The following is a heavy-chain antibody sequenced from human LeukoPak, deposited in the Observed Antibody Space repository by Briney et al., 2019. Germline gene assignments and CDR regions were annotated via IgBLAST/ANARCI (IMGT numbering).Heavy chain of an antibody. Sequence: GGSLRLSCGASGFTFSTYWMHWVRQLPGQGLVWVSRINSDGSTTNYADAVKGRFTIPRDNAKNTLYLEMNSLRAEDTAVYYCAPEGGYSYDYWGQGTLVTVSS. CDR2: INSDGSTT. V-gene: IGHV3-74*01. J-gene: IGHJ4*02. D-gene: IGHD5-18*01. CDR3: APEGGYSYDY. CDR1: GFTFSTYW.